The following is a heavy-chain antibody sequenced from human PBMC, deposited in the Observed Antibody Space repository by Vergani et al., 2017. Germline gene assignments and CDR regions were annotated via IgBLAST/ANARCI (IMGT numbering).Heavy chain of an antibody. Sequence: QVQLVQSGAEVKKPGASVKVSCKASGYTFTSYYMHWVRQAPGQGLEWMGIINPSGGSTSYAQKFQGRVTMTRDTSTSTVYMELISMRSEATAVYYCARVVPAATWFDPWGQGTLVTVSS. V-gene: IGHV1-46*03. CDR1: GYTFTSYY. CDR3: ARVVPAATWFDP. D-gene: IGHD2-2*01. J-gene: IGHJ5*02. CDR2: INPSGGST.